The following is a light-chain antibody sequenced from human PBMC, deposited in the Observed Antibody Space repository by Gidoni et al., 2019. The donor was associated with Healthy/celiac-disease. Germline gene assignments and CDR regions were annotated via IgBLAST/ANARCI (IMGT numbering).Light chain of an antibody. CDR3: SSYTSSSTNV. J-gene: IGLJ1*01. V-gene: IGLV2-14*01. CDR2: EVS. Sequence: QSALTQHASVSGSPGQSITISCTGTSSDVGGYNYVSWCQQHPGKAPKLIIYEVSKRPSGVSTRFSGSKSGNSASLTISGLQAEDEADYYCSSYTSSSTNVFGTGTKVTVL. CDR1: SSDVGGYNY.